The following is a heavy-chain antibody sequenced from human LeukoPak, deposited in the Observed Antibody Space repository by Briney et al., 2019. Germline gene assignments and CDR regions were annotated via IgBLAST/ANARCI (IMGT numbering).Heavy chain of an antibody. CDR2: IYYSGST. CDR3: ASAYYYDSSGYYR. V-gene: IGHV4-59*01. J-gene: IGHJ4*02. D-gene: IGHD3-22*01. CDR1: GGSISSYY. Sequence: PSETLSLTCTVSGGSISSYYWSWIRQPPGRGLEWIGYIYYSGSTNYNPSLKSRVTISVDPSKNQFSLKLSSVTAADTAVYYCASAYYYDSSGYYRWGQGTLVTVSS.